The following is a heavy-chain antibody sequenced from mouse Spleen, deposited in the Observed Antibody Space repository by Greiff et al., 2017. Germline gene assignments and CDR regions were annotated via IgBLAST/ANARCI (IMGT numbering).Heavy chain of an antibody. D-gene: IGHD1-1*01. CDR2: FHPYNDDT. Sequence: QVQLKESGAELVKPGASVKMSCKASGYTFTTYPIEWMKQNHGKSLEWIGNFHPYNDDTKYNEKFKGKATLTVEKSSSTVYLELSRLTSDDSAVYYCARGYYYGSSYERYFDVWGAGTTVTVSS. V-gene: IGHV1-47*01. CDR3: ARGYYYGSSYERYFDV. CDR1: GYTFTTYP. J-gene: IGHJ1*01.